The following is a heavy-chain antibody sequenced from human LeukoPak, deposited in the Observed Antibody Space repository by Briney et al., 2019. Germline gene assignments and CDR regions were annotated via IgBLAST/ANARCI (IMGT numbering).Heavy chain of an antibody. CDR2: VSGSGRGENT. CDR3: AKDGKWFDLYFDY. J-gene: IGHJ4*02. V-gene: IGHV3-23*01. CDR1: GFTFSSSA. D-gene: IGHD3-10*01. Sequence: GGSLRLSCAASGFTFSSSAMSWVRQAPGKGLEWVSNVSGSGRGENTYYADSVKGRFTISRDNSKNTLYLQMNSLRAEDTAVYYCAKDGKWFDLYFDYWGQGTLVTVSS.